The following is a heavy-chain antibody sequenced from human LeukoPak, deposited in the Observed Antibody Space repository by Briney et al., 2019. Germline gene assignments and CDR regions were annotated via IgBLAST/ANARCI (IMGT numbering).Heavy chain of an antibody. J-gene: IGHJ3*02. CDR2: ISGSGGST. V-gene: IGHV3-23*01. CDR3: AKDLMNSGWYFSATGKPTDAFDI. CDR1: GFTFSSYA. D-gene: IGHD6-19*01. Sequence: HPGGSLRLSCAASGFTFSSYAMSWVRQAPGKGLEWVSAISGSGGSTYYADSVKGRFTISRDNSKNTLYLQMNSLRAGDTAVYYCAKDLMNSGWYFSATGKPTDAFDIWGQGSMVTVSS.